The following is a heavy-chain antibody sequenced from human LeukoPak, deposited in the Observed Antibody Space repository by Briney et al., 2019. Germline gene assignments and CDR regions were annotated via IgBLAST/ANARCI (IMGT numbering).Heavy chain of an antibody. CDR2: IIPIFGTA. CDR1: GGTFSSYV. Sequence: GASVKVSCKASGGTFSSYVINWVRQAPGQGLEWMGGIIPIFGTASYAQKFQGRVTMTRDTSISTAYMELSRLRSDDTAVYYCARGSGSYFCAFDIWGQGTMVTVSS. J-gene: IGHJ3*02. V-gene: IGHV1-69*05. D-gene: IGHD1-26*01. CDR3: ARGSGSYFCAFDI.